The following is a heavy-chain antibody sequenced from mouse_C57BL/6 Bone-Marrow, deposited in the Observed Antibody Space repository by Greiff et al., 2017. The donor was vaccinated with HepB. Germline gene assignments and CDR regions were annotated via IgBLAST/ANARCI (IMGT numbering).Heavy chain of an antibody. J-gene: IGHJ4*01. Sequence: EVKLVESGGDLVKPGGSLKLSCAASGFTFSSYGMSWVRQTPDKRLEWVATISSGGSYTYYPDSVKGRCTISRDNAKNTLYLQMSSLKSEDTAMYYCARQNWDGAMDYWGQGTSVTVSS. CDR3: ARQNWDGAMDY. D-gene: IGHD4-1*01. CDR1: GFTFSSYG. V-gene: IGHV5-6*02. CDR2: ISSGGSYT.